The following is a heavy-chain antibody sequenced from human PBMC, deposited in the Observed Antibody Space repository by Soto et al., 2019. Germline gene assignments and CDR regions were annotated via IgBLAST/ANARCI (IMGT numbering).Heavy chain of an antibody. CDR3: AREISFSIAVAGYFDY. CDR2: IYYSGST. Sequence: SETLSLTCTVSGGSISSGGYYWSWIRQHPGKGLEWIGYIYYSGSTYYNQSLKSRVTISVDTSKNQLSMKLRSVTAADTAVFYCAREISFSIAVAGYFDYWGQGTLVTVSS. J-gene: IGHJ4*02. CDR1: GGSISSGGYY. V-gene: IGHV4-31*03. D-gene: IGHD6-19*01.